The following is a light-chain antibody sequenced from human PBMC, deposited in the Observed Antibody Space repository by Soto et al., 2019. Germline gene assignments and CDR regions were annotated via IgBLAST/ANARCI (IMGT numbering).Light chain of an antibody. J-gene: IGLJ1*01. CDR3: CSYAASNTFV. Sequence: QSALTQPRSVSGSPGQSVTISCTGTSIDVGGYNYVSWYQQYSGKAPKVIIYDVSKWPSGVPDRFSGSKSGNTASLTISGLQAEDEADYYCCSYAASNTFVFGTGTKVTVL. CDR1: SIDVGGYNY. CDR2: DVS. V-gene: IGLV2-11*01.